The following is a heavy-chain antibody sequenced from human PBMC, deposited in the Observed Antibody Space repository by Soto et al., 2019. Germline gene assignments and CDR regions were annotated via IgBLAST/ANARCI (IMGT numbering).Heavy chain of an antibody. CDR2: ISYDGSNK. D-gene: IGHD3-22*01. CDR1: GFTFSSYG. J-gene: IGHJ3*02. Sequence: SLRLYCAASGFTFSSYGMHWVRQAPGKGLEWVAVISYDGSNKYYADSVKGRFTISRDNSKHTLYLQMNSLRAEDTAVYYCAKDFGYYDSSGRILGAFDIWGQGTMVTVSS. V-gene: IGHV3-30*18. CDR3: AKDFGYYDSSGRILGAFDI.